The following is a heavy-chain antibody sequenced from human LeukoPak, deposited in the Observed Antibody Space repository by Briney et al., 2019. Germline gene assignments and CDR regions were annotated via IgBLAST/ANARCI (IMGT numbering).Heavy chain of an antibody. CDR2: IYNSGTT. V-gene: IGHV4-4*07. CDR1: GGSFSSYY. Sequence: SETLSLTCTVSGGSFSSYYWTWIRQPAGKGLEWIGRIYNSGTTNYSPSLESRVTMSLDTSKHRFSLSLSSVTAADTAVYYCARDRLGATGHWRIDVWGRGTLVTVSS. J-gene: IGHJ2*01. CDR3: ARDRLGATGHWRIDV. D-gene: IGHD1-26*01.